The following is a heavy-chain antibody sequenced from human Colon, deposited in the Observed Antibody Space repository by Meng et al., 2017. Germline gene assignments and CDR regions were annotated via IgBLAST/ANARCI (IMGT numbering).Heavy chain of an antibody. CDR1: GCVSSRSDW. CDR2: TSHSGST. CDR3: ARVIYASGNMAHLDY. V-gene: IGHV4-4*02. J-gene: IGHJ4*02. D-gene: IGHD3-10*01. Sequence: QVPRQESGPGLVKPSETLSLTCGVSGCVSSRSDWWRWVRQPPGKGLEWIGETSHSGSTNYSPSLKSRVTISLDKSKNQLSLKLNSVTAADTAVYYCARVIYASGNMAHLDYWGQGTLVTVSS.